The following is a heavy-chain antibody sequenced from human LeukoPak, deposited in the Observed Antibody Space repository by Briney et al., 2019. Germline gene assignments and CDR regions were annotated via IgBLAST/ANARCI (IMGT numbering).Heavy chain of an antibody. V-gene: IGHV3-48*01. D-gene: IGHD1-14*01. Sequence: GGSLRLSCVASGFTFSSYNMNWVRQAPGKGLEWVSYINSSSSTISYADSVKGRFTISRDNAKNSLCLQMNSLRAEDTAVYYCARDDTGSYGMDVWGQGTTVTVSS. CDR3: ARDDTGSYGMDV. CDR1: GFTFSSYN. CDR2: INSSSSTI. J-gene: IGHJ6*02.